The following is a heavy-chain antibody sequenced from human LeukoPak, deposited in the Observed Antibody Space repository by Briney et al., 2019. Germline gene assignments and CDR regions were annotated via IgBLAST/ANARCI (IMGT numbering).Heavy chain of an antibody. CDR1: GYTFSHYS. Sequence: GGSRRLSCAASGYTFSHYSVNWVRQAPGKGLEWVSSISSTSDYIYYADSVKGRFTISRDNTKSSLYLQMNSLRAEDTAVYYCVSGNDPDSTWENYRLDAFDIWGQGTPVIVSS. D-gene: IGHD3-16*02. V-gene: IGHV3-21*01. CDR2: ISSTSDYI. CDR3: VSGNDPDSTWENYRLDAFDI. J-gene: IGHJ3*02.